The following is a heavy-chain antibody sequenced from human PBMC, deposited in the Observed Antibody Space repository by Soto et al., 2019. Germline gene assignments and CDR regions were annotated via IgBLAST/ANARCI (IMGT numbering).Heavy chain of an antibody. V-gene: IGHV4-59*08. Sequence: QVQLQESGPGLVKPSETLSLTCTVSGGSISSYYWSWIRQPPGKGLEWMGYIYYSGSTNYNPSLKSRVTISVDTSKNQSSLKMSSVTAADTAVYYCARRYSSAFDIWGQGTMVTVSS. D-gene: IGHD6-13*01. CDR2: IYYSGST. CDR1: GGSISSYY. J-gene: IGHJ3*02. CDR3: ARRYSSAFDI.